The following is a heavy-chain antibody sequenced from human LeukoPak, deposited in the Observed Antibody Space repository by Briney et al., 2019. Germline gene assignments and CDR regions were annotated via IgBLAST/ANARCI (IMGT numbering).Heavy chain of an antibody. Sequence: GGSLRLSCAASGFTFSSYAMHWVRQAPGKGLEWVTIISYDGSNKYYADSVKGRFTISRDNAKNSLYLQMNSLRVEDTALYYCASFDITRPWGQGTLVTVSS. V-gene: IGHV3-30-3*01. J-gene: IGHJ4*02. CDR2: ISYDGSNK. CDR3: ASFDITRP. D-gene: IGHD3-10*01. CDR1: GFTFSSYA.